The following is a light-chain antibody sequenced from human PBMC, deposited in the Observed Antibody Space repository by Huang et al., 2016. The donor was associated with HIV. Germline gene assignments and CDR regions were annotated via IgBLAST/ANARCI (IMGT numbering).Light chain of an antibody. CDR2: DAS. Sequence: TMMTQSPATLSLSPGQGATLSCRASQSVSTNLAWYQQKPGQAPRLLIYDASTRATGLSARFRGSGSGTEFTLTISSLQSEDFAVYFCHQYSDWPITFGPGTTVDLK. J-gene: IGKJ3*01. CDR3: HQYSDWPIT. V-gene: IGKV3-15*01. CDR1: QSVSTN.